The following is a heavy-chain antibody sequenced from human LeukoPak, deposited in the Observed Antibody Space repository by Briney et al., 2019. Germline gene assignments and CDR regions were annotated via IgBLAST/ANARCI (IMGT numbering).Heavy chain of an antibody. Sequence: SETLSLTCTVSGGSISSYYWSWIRQPAGKGLKWIGRIYTSGRTNYHPSLKSRVTMSVHTSKNQFSLKLSSLTAADTAVYYCARRHWNGVYFDYWGQGTLVTVSS. V-gene: IGHV4-4*07. D-gene: IGHD1-1*01. CDR2: IYTSGRT. CDR1: GGSISSYY. CDR3: ARRHWNGVYFDY. J-gene: IGHJ4*02.